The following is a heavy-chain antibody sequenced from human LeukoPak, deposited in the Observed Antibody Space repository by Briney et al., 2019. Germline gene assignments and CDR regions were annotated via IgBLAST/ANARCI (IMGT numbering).Heavy chain of an antibody. Sequence: GSLRLSCAASGFTFSSYSMNWVRQAPGKGLEWVSYISSSSSTMYYADSVKGRFTISRDNAKNSLYLQMNSLRAEDTAVYYCARALRYFDWLSTSPEYNWFDPWGQGTLVTVSS. V-gene: IGHV3-48*01. CDR3: ARALRYFDWLSTSPEYNWFDP. D-gene: IGHD3-9*01. CDR1: GFTFSSYS. CDR2: ISSSSSTM. J-gene: IGHJ5*02.